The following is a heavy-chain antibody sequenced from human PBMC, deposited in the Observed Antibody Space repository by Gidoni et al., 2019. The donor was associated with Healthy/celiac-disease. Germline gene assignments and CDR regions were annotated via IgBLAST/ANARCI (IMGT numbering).Heavy chain of an antibody. CDR2: IIPIFVTA. Sequence: QVQLVQSGAAVKKPGSSVKVSCKASGGTFSSYAISWVRQAPGQGLEWMGGIIPIFVTANYAQKFQGRVTITAYESTSTAYMELSSLRSEDTAVYYCARDLGVNYDSSGYYTDYWGQGTLVTVSS. J-gene: IGHJ4*02. D-gene: IGHD3-22*01. V-gene: IGHV1-69*01. CDR3: ARDLGVNYDSSGYYTDY. CDR1: GGTFSSYA.